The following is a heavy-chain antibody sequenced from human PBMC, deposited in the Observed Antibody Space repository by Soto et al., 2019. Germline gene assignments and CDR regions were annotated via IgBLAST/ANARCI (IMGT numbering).Heavy chain of an antibody. CDR1: GGSFSRYA. D-gene: IGHD5-12*01. J-gene: IGHJ6*02. V-gene: IGHV1-69*01. Sequence: QVQLVQSGAEVKKPGSSVKLSCKASGGSFSRYAVSWVRQAPGQGLEWMGGIIPMFGAPNYAQKFQGRVTITADESTRTVYMKLSSLRSEDTAVYYCARRDGYNSDHYYGMDVWGQGTTVTGSS. CDR3: ARRDGYNSDHYYGMDV. CDR2: IIPMFGAP.